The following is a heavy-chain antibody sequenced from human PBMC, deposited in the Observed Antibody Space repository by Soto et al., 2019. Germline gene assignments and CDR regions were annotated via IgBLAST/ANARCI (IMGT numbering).Heavy chain of an antibody. CDR2: NSPILGIA. CDR3: ADLVVAATGMDV. V-gene: IGHV1-69*02. D-gene: IGHD2-15*01. CDR1: GGTFSSNT. J-gene: IGHJ6*02. Sequence: QVQLVQSGAEVKKPGSSVKVSCKASGGTFSSNTISWVRQAPGQRLEWMGRNSPILGIANYSQKFQGRVKITADKSTRTAYMELRSLRSEDTAVYYCADLVVAATGMDVWGQGTTVTVSS.